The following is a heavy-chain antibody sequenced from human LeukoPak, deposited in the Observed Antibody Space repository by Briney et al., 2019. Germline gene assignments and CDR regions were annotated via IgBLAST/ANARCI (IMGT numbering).Heavy chain of an antibody. CDR1: GFTFSSYG. Sequence: GGSLRLSCAASGFTFSSYGMHWVRQAPGKGLEWVAVISYDGSNKYYADSVKGRFTISRDNSKNTLYLQMNSLRAEDTAVYYCAKEGSFLWGMGVWGKGTTVTVSS. J-gene: IGHJ6*04. D-gene: IGHD3-16*02. CDR3: AKEGSFLWGMGV. CDR2: ISYDGSNK. V-gene: IGHV3-30*18.